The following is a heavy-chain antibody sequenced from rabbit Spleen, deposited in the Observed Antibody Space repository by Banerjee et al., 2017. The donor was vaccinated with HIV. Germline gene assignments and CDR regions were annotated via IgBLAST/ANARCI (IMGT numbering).Heavy chain of an antibody. CDR1: GFSFSSGYF. V-gene: IGHV1S40*01. CDR3: AGYNYARHRLDP. CDR2: IDNGSGRT. D-gene: IGHD6-1*01. J-gene: IGHJ2*01. Sequence: QSLEESGGDLVKPGASLTLTCTASGFSFSSGYFMCWVRQAPGKGLEWIGCIDNGSGRTYYASWAKGRLTITKTSSTTVTLQMTSLTAADTATYFCAGYNYARHRLDPWGPGTLVSVS.